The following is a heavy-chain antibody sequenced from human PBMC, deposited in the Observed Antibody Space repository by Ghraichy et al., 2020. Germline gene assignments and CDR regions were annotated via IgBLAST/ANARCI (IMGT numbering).Heavy chain of an antibody. D-gene: IGHD1-14*01. J-gene: IGHJ5*02. CDR3: ARQGGNRESWFDP. CDR1: GFIFSNYW. CDR2: IKQDGSEK. Sequence: GGSLRLSCAASGFIFSNYWMSWVRQAPGKGLEWVANIKQDGSEKYYVDSVKGRFTISRDNAKNSLYLQMNSLRAEDTAVYYCARQGGNRESWFDPWGQGTLVTVSS. V-gene: IGHV3-7*03.